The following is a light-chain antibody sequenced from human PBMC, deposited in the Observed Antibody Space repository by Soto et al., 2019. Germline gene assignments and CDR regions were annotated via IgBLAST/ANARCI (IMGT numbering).Light chain of an antibody. CDR3: QQSYSTPPFT. CDR1: QSISSY. V-gene: IGKV1-39*01. J-gene: IGKJ3*01. Sequence: DIQMTQSPSSLSASVGDRVTITCRASQSISSYLNWYQQKPGKAPKLLIYAASSLQSGVPSRFSSSRSGTDFTLTISSLQPEDFATYYCQQSYSTPPFTFGPGTKVDIK. CDR2: AAS.